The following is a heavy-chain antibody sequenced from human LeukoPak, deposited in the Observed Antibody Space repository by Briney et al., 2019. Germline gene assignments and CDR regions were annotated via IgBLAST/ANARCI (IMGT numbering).Heavy chain of an antibody. D-gene: IGHD3-22*01. J-gene: IGHJ4*02. CDR3: ATRGVVIRVILVGFHKEAYYFDS. V-gene: IGHV3-23*01. CDR1: GFRFSDYA. Sequence: GGSLTLSCAVSGFRFSDYAMKWVRQAPGQGLEWCSGISRGGGDTNYADSVRGRFTISRDSPKNTLYLQMNSLRAEDTAVYFCATRGVVIRVILVGFHKEAYYFDSWGQGALVTVSS. CDR2: ISRGGGDT.